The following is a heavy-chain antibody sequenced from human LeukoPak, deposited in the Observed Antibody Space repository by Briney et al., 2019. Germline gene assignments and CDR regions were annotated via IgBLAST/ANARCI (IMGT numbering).Heavy chain of an antibody. CDR3: AFHYGSGRYYFDY. J-gene: IGHJ4*02. CDR2: IYPGDSDT. Sequence: GESLQISCEGSGSIFTSYWIGWVRQVPGKGLEWMGIIYPGDSDTRYSPSFQGQVTISADKSISTAYLQWSSLKASDTAMYYCAFHYGSGRYYFDYWGQGTLVTVSS. CDR1: GSIFTSYW. V-gene: IGHV5-51*01. D-gene: IGHD3-10*01.